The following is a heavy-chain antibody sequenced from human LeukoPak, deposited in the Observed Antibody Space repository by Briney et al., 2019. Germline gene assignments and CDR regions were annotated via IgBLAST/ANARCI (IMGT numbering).Heavy chain of an antibody. CDR2: INFDGSST. J-gene: IGHJ4*02. Sequence: GGSLRLSCAASGFSFKNVWMSWVRQAPGKGLVWVSRINFDGSSTSYADSVKGRFTISRDNAKNTLYLQMNSLRAEDTAVYYCARVRYCDYWGQGTLVTVSS. V-gene: IGHV3-74*01. D-gene: IGHD1-14*01. CDR1: GFSFKNVW. CDR3: ARVRYCDY.